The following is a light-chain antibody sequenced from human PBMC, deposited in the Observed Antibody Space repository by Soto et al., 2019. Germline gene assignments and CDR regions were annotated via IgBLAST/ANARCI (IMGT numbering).Light chain of an antibody. Sequence: QSALTQPASVSGSPGQSITISCTGTSSDVGSYNLVSWYLQHPGKAPKLMIYEVSERPSGVSNRFSGSKSGNTASLTISGLQAEDEADYYCCSYAGSSTLVFGGGTKVTVL. CDR2: EVS. CDR3: CSYAGSSTLV. J-gene: IGLJ2*01. V-gene: IGLV2-23*02. CDR1: SSDVGSYNL.